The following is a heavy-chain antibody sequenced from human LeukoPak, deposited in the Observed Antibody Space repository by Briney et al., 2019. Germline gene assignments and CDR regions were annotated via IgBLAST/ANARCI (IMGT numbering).Heavy chain of an antibody. J-gene: IGHJ4*02. CDR1: GYSFTSYW. CDR2: IDPADSQT. CDR3: ARQLTSGDCDY. D-gene: IGHD1-1*01. V-gene: IGHV5-10-1*01. Sequence: GGSLRISCQGSGYSFTSYWICWVRQLPGRGLEWMGRIDPADSQTNYSPSFQGHVTISADKSISTVCLQWSTLKASDTAMYYCARQLTSGDCDYWGQGTLVTVSS.